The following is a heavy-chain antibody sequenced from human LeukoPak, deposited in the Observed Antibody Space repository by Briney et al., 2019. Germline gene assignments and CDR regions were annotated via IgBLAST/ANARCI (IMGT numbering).Heavy chain of an antibody. Sequence: GGSLRLSCAASGFTFSSYAMSWVRQAPGKGLEWVSAISGSGGSTYYADSVKGRFTISRDNSKNTLNLQMNSLRAEDTAVYYCAKKQGGIIVATTLHYYYGMDVWGQGTTVTVSS. J-gene: IGHJ6*02. CDR2: ISGSGGST. V-gene: IGHV3-23*01. CDR1: GFTFSSYA. CDR3: AKKQGGIIVATTLHYYYGMDV. D-gene: IGHD5-12*01.